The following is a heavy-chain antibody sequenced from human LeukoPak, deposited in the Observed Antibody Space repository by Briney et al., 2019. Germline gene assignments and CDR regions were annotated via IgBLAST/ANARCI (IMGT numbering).Heavy chain of an antibody. CDR1: GFTFSNYA. V-gene: IGHV3-23*01. CDR3: AKGIGGTLFDY. Sequence: GGSLRLSCAASGFTFSNYAMSWVRQAPGKGLEWVSTISGSADGTHYRDSVKGRFTISRDNSKNTLFLQMNSLRAADTAVYYCAKGIGGTLFDYWGQGTLVTVSS. J-gene: IGHJ4*02. D-gene: IGHD4-23*01. CDR2: ISGSADGT.